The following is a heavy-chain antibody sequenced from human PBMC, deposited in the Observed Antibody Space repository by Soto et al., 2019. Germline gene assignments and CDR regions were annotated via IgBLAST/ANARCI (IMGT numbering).Heavy chain of an antibody. Sequence: SETLSLTCTVSGGSVSSGSFYWSWIRQPPGKGLEWVGFIYNSLTSNYNPSLKSRVTISVDTSKNQFSLKLSSVTAADTAVYFCARVTIRYSRSHYFDYWGQGDLVTVSS. D-gene: IGHD6-6*01. J-gene: IGHJ4*02. CDR1: GGSVSSGSFY. V-gene: IGHV4-61*01. CDR2: IYNSLTS. CDR3: ARVTIRYSRSHYFDY.